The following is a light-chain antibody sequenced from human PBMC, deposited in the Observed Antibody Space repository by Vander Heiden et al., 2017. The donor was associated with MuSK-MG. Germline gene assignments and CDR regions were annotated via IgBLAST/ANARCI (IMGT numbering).Light chain of an antibody. CDR1: NIATKS. Sequence: YVLTQPPSASVAPGQTATITCGGDNIATKSVHWYQQKPGQAPVLVVHDDSVRPSGIPERFSGSNSGNTATLTISTVELGDEADLFCQVWDDSDEYPIFGGGTKLTVL. CDR2: DDS. V-gene: IGLV3-21*02. CDR3: QVWDDSDEYPI. J-gene: IGLJ2*01.